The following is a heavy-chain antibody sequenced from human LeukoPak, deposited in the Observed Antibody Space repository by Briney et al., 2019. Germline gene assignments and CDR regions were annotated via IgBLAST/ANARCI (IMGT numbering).Heavy chain of an antibody. D-gene: IGHD3-10*01. CDR1: GYTFTSYG. V-gene: IGHV1-18*01. Sequence: ASVKVSCKASGYTFTSYGISWVRQAPGQGLEWMGWISAYNGNTNYAQKLQGRVTMTTDTSTSTAYMELRSLGSDDTAVYYCARDQYYYGSGSYPDYWGQGTLVTVSS. CDR3: ARDQYYYGSGSYPDY. J-gene: IGHJ4*02. CDR2: ISAYNGNT.